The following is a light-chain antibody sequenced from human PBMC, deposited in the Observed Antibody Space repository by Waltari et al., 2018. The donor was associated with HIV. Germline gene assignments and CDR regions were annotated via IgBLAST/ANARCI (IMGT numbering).Light chain of an antibody. Sequence: QSVLTQAPSVPGAPGQRVTISCTGSSSTIGAHFAVHWYQLLPGSSPKLLIFANSTRPSGVPDRFSGSKSGTSASLAITGLHPEDEAEYYCQSFDSSLNAYVFGTGTTVIVL. V-gene: IGLV1-40*01. CDR1: SSTIGAHFA. CDR3: QSFDSSLNAYV. J-gene: IGLJ1*01. CDR2: ANS.